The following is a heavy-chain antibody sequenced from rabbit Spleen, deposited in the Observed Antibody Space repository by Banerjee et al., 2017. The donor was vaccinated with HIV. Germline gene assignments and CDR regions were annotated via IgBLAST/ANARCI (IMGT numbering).Heavy chain of an antibody. Sequence: QSLEESGGDLVKPGASLTLTCTASGFSFSSSYWICWVRQAPGKGLELIGCIYTGSSGSTYYASWAKGRFTISKTSATTVTLQMTSLTAADTATYFCARDSNGGNRIDAFDPWGPGTLVTVS. J-gene: IGHJ2*01. D-gene: IGHD5-1*01. CDR1: GFSFSSSYW. CDR3: ARDSNGGNRIDAFDP. CDR2: IYTGSSGST. V-gene: IGHV1S40*01.